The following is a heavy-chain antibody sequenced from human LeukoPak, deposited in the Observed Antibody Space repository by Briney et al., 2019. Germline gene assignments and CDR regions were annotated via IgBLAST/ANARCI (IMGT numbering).Heavy chain of an antibody. V-gene: IGHV1-2*02. D-gene: IGHD3-22*01. J-gene: IGHJ4*02. CDR3: ARDLYYDSSGYLLPKSPFDY. Sequence: ASVKVSCKASGYTFTGYYMHWVRQAPGQGLEWMGCINPNSGGTNYAQKFQGRVTMTRDTSISTAYMELRSLRSDDTAVYYCARDLYYDSSGYLLPKSPFDYWGQGTLVTVSS. CDR2: INPNSGGT. CDR1: GYTFTGYY.